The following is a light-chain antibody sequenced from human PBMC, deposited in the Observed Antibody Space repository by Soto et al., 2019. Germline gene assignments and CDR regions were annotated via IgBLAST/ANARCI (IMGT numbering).Light chain of an antibody. J-gene: IGKJ1*01. CDR2: DAY. V-gene: IGKV3-15*01. Sequence: EIVVTQSPATLSASPGERVTLTCRASQFVSTRLAWYQQRPGQVPRLLIYDAYTRALGISARFSGSGSGTEFTLTISSLQSEDFALYYCQQYNSYSKTFGQGTKVDIK. CDR1: QFVSTR. CDR3: QQYNSYSKT.